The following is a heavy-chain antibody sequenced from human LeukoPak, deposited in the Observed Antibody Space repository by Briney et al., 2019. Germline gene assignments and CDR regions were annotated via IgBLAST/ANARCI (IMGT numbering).Heavy chain of an antibody. CDR1: RFTFSDYY. CDR2: ISSSSTI. Sequence: PGGSLRLSCAASRFTFSDYYMNWVPQAPGKGLEWVSSISSSSTIYYADSVKGRFTISRDNAKNSLYLQMNSLRAEDTAVYYCARAESPLYYYYYMDVWGKGTTVTVSS. D-gene: IGHD3-10*01. J-gene: IGHJ6*03. CDR3: ARAESPLYYYYYMDV. V-gene: IGHV3-69-1*01.